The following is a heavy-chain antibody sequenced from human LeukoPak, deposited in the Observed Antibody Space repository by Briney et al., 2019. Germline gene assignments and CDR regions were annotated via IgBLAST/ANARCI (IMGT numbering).Heavy chain of an antibody. CDR3: ARQGEAVAAHYFDY. D-gene: IGHD6-19*01. CDR2: INPSGGST. V-gene: IGHV1-46*01. J-gene: IGHJ4*02. Sequence: ASVKVSCKASGYTFTSYGISWVRQAPGQGLEWMGIINPSGGSTSYAQKFQGRVTMTRDTSTSTVYMELSSLRSEDTAVYYCARQGEAVAAHYFDYWGQGTLVTVSS. CDR1: GYTFTSYG.